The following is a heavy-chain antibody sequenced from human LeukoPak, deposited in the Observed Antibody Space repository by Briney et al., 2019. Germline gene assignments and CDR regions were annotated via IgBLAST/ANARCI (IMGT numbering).Heavy chain of an antibody. Sequence: PGGSLRLSCAASGFTFSSYAMHWVRQAPGKGLEWVAVISYDGSNKYYADSVKGRFTISRDNSKNTLYLQMNSLRPEDTAVYYCASGGTYSGYFSYWGQGTLVIVSS. J-gene: IGHJ4*02. D-gene: IGHD1-26*01. V-gene: IGHV3-30*04. CDR2: ISYDGSNK. CDR3: ASGGTYSGYFSY. CDR1: GFTFSSYA.